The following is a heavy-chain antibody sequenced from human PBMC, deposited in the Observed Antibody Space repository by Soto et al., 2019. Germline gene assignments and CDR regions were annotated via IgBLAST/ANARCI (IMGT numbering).Heavy chain of an antibody. D-gene: IGHD3-3*01. CDR1: GYTFTGYY. J-gene: IGHJ4*02. V-gene: IGHV1-2*04. Sequence: QVQLVQSGAEVKKPGASVKVSCKASGYTFTGYYMHWVRQAPGQGLEWMGWINPNSGGTNYAQKFQGWVTMTRDTSISTAYMELSRLRSDDTAVYYCARGGEGLRFLVWLLYLDYWGQGTLVTVSS. CDR3: ARGGEGLRFLVWLLYLDY. CDR2: INPNSGGT.